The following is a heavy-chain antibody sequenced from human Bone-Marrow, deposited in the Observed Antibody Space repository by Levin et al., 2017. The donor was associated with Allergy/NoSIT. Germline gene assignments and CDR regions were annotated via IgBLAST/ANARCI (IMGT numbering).Heavy chain of an antibody. CDR3: AKQFVNC. Sequence: TGGSLRLSCAASGFTFSSYAMNWVRQAPGKGLEWVSSISETGTTTDYADSVKGRFTISRDNSKNTLYLQMKSLIAEDTAVYYCAKQFVNCWGQDTLVTVSS. J-gene: IGHJ1*01. D-gene: IGHD2-15*01. V-gene: IGHV3-23*01. CDR2: ISETGTTT. CDR1: GFTFSSYA.